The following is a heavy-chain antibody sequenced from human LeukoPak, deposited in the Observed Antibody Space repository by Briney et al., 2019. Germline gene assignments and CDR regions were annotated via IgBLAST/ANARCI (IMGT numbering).Heavy chain of an antibody. J-gene: IGHJ3*02. V-gene: IGHV3-30-3*01. CDR2: ISSDVYDGTTE. Sequence: PGRSLRLSCSASGFTFSDYAMDWVRQAPGKGLECVAVISSDVYDGTTEYYADSVKGRFTISRDNSKNTVYLQMNSLRAEDTAVYYCAKDSTLFSNAFDIWGQGTMVTVSS. D-gene: IGHD2/OR15-2a*01. CDR1: GFTFSDYA. CDR3: AKDSTLFSNAFDI.